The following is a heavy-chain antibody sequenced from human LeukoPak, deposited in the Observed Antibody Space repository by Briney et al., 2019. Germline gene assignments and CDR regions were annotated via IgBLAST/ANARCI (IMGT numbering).Heavy chain of an antibody. V-gene: IGHV4-39*07. Sequence: PSETLSHTCTVSGGSISSSSYYWGWIRQPPGKGLEWIGSIYYSGSTYYNPSLKSRVTISVDTSKNQFSLKLSSVTAADTAVYYCAREIGSGYGLGYWGQGTLVTVSS. J-gene: IGHJ4*02. CDR1: GGSISSSSYY. D-gene: IGHD3-22*01. CDR3: AREIGSGYGLGY. CDR2: IYYSGST.